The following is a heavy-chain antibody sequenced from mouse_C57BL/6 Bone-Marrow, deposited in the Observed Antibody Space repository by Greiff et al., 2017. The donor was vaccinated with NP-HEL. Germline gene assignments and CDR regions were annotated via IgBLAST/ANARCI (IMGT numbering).Heavy chain of an antibody. J-gene: IGHJ2*01. CDR2: IDPENGDT. V-gene: IGHV14-4*01. D-gene: IGHD5-5*01. CDR3: RGLPHYFDY. Sequence: EVQLVESGAELVRPGASVKLSCTASGFNIKDDYMHWVKQRPEQGLEWIGWIDPENGDTEYASKFQGKATITADTSSNTAYLQLSSLTSEDTAVYYCRGLPHYFDYWGQGTTLTVSS. CDR1: GFNIKDDY.